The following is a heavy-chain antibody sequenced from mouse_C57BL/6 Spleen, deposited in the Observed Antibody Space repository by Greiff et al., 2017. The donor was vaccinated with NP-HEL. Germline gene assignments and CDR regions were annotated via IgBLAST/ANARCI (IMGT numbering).Heavy chain of an antibody. J-gene: IGHJ1*03. CDR1: GYAFSSYW. Sequence: VMLVESGAELVKPGASVKISCKASGYAFSSYWMNWVKQRPGKGLEWIGQIYPGDGDTNYNGKFKGKATLTADKSSSTAYMQLSSLTSEDSAVYFCARFTTVVATRYFDVWGTGTTVTVSS. CDR2: IYPGDGDT. CDR3: ARFTTVVATRYFDV. D-gene: IGHD1-1*01. V-gene: IGHV1-80*01.